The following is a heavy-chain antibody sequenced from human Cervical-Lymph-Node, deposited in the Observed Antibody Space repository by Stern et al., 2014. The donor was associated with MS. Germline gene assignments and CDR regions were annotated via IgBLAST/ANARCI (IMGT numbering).Heavy chain of an antibody. D-gene: IGHD3-3*01. V-gene: IGHV1-18*01. CDR3: ARTNPLRFGNFHGIDV. Sequence: HVQLVQSGPEVKKPGASVTVSCKASGYRFNSYGINWVRQAPGQGLEWMGRISSYNGSAEYAQKIQGRVTMTTDKSTGTAYMELRSLRSDDTAVYYCARTNPLRFGNFHGIDVWGQGTTVIVSS. CDR2: ISSYNGSA. CDR1: GYRFNSYG. J-gene: IGHJ6*02.